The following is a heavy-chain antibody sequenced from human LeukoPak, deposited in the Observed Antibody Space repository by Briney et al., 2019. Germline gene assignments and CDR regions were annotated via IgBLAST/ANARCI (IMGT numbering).Heavy chain of an antibody. CDR2: INPSGGST. CDR3: ARFDILTGYYFDY. Sequence: ASVKVSCKASGYTFASYYMHWVRQAPGQGLEWMGIINPSGGSTSYAPKFQGRVTMTRDTSISTAYMELSRLRSDDAAVYYCARFDILTGYYFDYWGQGTLVTVSS. CDR1: GYTFASYY. J-gene: IGHJ4*02. D-gene: IGHD3-9*01. V-gene: IGHV1-46*01.